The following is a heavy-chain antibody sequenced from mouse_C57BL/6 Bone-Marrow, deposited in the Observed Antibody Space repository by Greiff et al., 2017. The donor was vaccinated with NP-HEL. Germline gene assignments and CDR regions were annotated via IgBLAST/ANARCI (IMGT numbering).Heavy chain of an antibody. Sequence: VQLKESGGDLVKPGGSLKLSCAASGFTFSSYGMSWVRQTPDKRLEWVATISSGGSYTYYPDSVKGRFTISRDNAKNTLYLQMSSLKSEDTAMYYCATIYYDYDGGTLYYFDYWGQGTTLTVSS. CDR1: GFTFSSYG. CDR2: ISSGGSYT. J-gene: IGHJ2*01. CDR3: ATIYYDYDGGTLYYFDY. D-gene: IGHD2-4*01. V-gene: IGHV5-6*01.